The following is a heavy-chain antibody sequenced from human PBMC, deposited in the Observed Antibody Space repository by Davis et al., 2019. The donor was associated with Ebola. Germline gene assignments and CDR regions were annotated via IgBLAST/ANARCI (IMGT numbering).Heavy chain of an antibody. CDR1: GYSFTAYH. D-gene: IGHD3-16*01. CDR3: ARGAPVLSFDY. Sequence: ASVKVSCKASGYSFTAYHIHWVRQAPGQGLEWMGRINPNSGGTNYAQKFQGRVTMTRDTSISTAYMELSRLTSDDTAVYYCARGAPVLSFDYWGQGTLVTVSS. CDR2: INPNSGGT. J-gene: IGHJ4*02. V-gene: IGHV1-2*06.